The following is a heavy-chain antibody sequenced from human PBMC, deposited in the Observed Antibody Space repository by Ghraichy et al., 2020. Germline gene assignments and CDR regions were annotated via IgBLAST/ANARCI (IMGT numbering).Heavy chain of an antibody. J-gene: IGHJ4*02. CDR1: GGSFSSSNYY. CDR2: IYYSGTT. D-gene: IGHD1-26*01. V-gene: IGHV4-39*01. Sequence: SETLSLTCSVSGGSFSSSNYYWGWIRQPPGKGLEWIASIYYSGTTYYNPSLKSRVTISVDTSKNQFSLELTPVTAADTAIYSCADGAKQYFDYWGQGTLVTVSS. CDR3: ADGAKQYFDY.